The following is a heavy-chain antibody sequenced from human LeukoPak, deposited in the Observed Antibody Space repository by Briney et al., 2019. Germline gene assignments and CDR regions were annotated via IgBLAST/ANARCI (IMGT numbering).Heavy chain of an antibody. V-gene: IGHV4-34*01. Sequence: SETLSLTCAVCGGSSSACWWSWIRQPPGKGLEWIGEINPSGTTNYNPSLKGRVTISLDTSKNHFSLNLSSVTAADTAVYYCARPRKHDYYDMDVWGKGTTVTVSS. CDR3: ARPRKHDYYDMDV. J-gene: IGHJ6*03. CDR2: INPSGTT. CDR1: GGSSSACW.